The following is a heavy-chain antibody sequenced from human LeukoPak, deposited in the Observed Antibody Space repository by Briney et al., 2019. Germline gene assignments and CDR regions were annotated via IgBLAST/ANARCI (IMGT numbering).Heavy chain of an antibody. Sequence: GGSLRLSCAASRFTFRSYAMSWVRQAPGKGLEWVPAISSGGVSTYYADSVKGRFTISRDNSKNTLYLQMNSLRTEDTAVYYCANGAVAGRFDYWGQGTLVTVYS. CDR2: ISSGGVST. CDR1: RFTFRSYA. D-gene: IGHD6-19*01. CDR3: ANGAVAGRFDY. J-gene: IGHJ4*02. V-gene: IGHV3-23*01.